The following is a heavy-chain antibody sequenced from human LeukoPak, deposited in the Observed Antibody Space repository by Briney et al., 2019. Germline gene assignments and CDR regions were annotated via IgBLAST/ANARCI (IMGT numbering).Heavy chain of an antibody. D-gene: IGHD3-10*01. CDR1: GGSISSSSYY. CDR2: IYYSGST. Sequence: SETLSLTCTVSGGSISSSSYYWGWIRQPPGKGLEWIGSIYYSGSTYYNPSLKSRVTISVDTSKNQFSLKLSSVTAADTAVYYCATHDYYGSGSFDYWGQGTLVTVSS. J-gene: IGHJ4*02. CDR3: ATHDYYGSGSFDY. V-gene: IGHV4-39*07.